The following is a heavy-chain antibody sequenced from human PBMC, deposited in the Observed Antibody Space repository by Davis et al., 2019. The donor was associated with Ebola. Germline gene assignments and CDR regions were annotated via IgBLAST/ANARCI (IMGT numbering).Heavy chain of an antibody. CDR1: GYTFTSYG. Sequence: SCKASGYTFTSYGMHWVRQAPGKGLEWVAVISSDGSNTYYVDSVKGRFAISSDNSKNTLYLQMNSLRAEDTAVYYCAREGYYYYGMDVWGQGTTVTVSS. CDR2: ISSDGSNT. J-gene: IGHJ6*02. V-gene: IGHV3-30*03. CDR3: AREGYYYYGMDV.